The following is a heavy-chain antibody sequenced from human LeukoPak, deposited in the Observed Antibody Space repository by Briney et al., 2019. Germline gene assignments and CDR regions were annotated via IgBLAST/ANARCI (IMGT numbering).Heavy chain of an antibody. CDR3: ARVFDYYDSSGYYYRPYGMDV. CDR2: MNPNSGNT. V-gene: IGHV1-8*01. J-gene: IGHJ6*02. Sequence: GASVKVSCKASGYTFTSYDINWVRQATGQGLEWMGWMNPNSGNTGYAQKFQGRVTMTRNTSISTAYMELSSLRSEDTAVYYCARVFDYYDSSGYYYRPYGMDVWGQGTTVTVSS. CDR1: GYTFTSYD. D-gene: IGHD3-22*01.